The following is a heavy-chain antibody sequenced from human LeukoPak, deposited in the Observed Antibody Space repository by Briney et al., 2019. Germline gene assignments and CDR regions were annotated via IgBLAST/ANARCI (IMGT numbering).Heavy chain of an antibody. J-gene: IGHJ4*02. V-gene: IGHV3-23*01. Sequence: PGGSLRLSCAASGFTFSDYYMTWIRQAPGKGLEWVSSIGGSGDTTYYADSVKGRFTISRDTSKNTLYLQMNSLTAEDAAVYYCAKCSSGSYYSSGDYWGQGTLVTVSS. CDR3: AKCSSGSYYSSGDY. CDR2: IGGSGDTT. CDR1: GFTFSDYY. D-gene: IGHD2-15*01.